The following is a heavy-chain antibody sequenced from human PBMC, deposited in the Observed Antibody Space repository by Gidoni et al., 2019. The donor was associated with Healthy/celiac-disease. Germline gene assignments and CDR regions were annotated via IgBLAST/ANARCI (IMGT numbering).Heavy chain of an antibody. CDR1: GWSFSGYY. J-gene: IGHJ4*02. D-gene: IGHD3-3*01. Sequence: QVQLQQWGAGLLKPSETLSLTCAVYGWSFSGYYWSWIRQPPGKGLEWIGEINHSGSTNYNPSLKSRVTISVDTSKNQFSLKLSSVTAADTAVYYCARGGLRFLEWLYAGHFDYWGQGTLVTVSS. CDR3: ARGGLRFLEWLYAGHFDY. CDR2: INHSGST. V-gene: IGHV4-34*01.